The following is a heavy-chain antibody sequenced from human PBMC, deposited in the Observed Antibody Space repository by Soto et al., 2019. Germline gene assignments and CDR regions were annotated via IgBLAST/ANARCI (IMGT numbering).Heavy chain of an antibody. CDR3: AKDQSLYDSSGYQDY. Sequence: WGSLRLSCSASGFTFSSYGMHWCRQAPGKGLEWVAVISYDGSNKYYADSVKGRFTISRDNSKNTLYLQMNSLRAEDTAVYYCAKDQSLYDSSGYQDYWGQGTLVTVSS. D-gene: IGHD3-22*01. CDR2: ISYDGSNK. CDR1: GFTFSSYG. J-gene: IGHJ4*02. V-gene: IGHV3-30*18.